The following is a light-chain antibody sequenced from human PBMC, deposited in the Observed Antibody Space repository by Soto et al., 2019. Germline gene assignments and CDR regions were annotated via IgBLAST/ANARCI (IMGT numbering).Light chain of an antibody. CDR2: NNS. Sequence: QSVLTQPPSVSGAPGQRVTISCTGTSSNIGADSDVHWYQQLPGTAPKLLIYNNSNRPSGVPDRFSGSKSGTSASLAITGLQAEDEADYYCQPYDTSLSGSVFGGGTKLTVL. CDR1: SSNIGADSD. J-gene: IGLJ2*01. CDR3: QPYDTSLSGSV. V-gene: IGLV1-40*01.